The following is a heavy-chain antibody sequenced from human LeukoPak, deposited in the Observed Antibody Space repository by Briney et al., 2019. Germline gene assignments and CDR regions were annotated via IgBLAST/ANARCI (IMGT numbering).Heavy chain of an antibody. CDR1: GGSISSGDYY. D-gene: IGHD6-6*01. Sequence: SETLSLTCTVSGGSISSGDYYWSWIRQPPGKGLEWIGYIYYSGSTYYNPSLKSRVTISVDTSKNQFSLKLSSVTAADTAVYYCARGRGQLVEDYWGQGTLVTVSS. J-gene: IGHJ4*02. CDR3: ARGRGQLVEDY. V-gene: IGHV4-30-4*08. CDR2: IYYSGST.